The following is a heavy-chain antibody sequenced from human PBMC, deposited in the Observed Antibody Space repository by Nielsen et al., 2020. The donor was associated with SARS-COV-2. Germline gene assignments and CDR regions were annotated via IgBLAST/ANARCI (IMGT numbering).Heavy chain of an antibody. CDR1: GFTFSSYS. J-gene: IGHJ4*02. CDR3: AKDLIAVIVATASPFDY. D-gene: IGHD2-15*01. Sequence: GGSLRLSCAASGFTFSSYSMNWFRQAPGKGLEWVSYINNSSSTIYYADSVKGRFTISRDNAKNSLYLQMNSLRAEDTAVYYCAKDLIAVIVATASPFDYWGQGSLVTVSS. CDR2: INNSSSTI. V-gene: IGHV3-48*01.